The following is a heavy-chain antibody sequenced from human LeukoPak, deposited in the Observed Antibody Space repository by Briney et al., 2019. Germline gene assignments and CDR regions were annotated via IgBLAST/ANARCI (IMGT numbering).Heavy chain of an antibody. CDR1: GGSISSSSFY. D-gene: IGHD3-22*01. J-gene: IGHJ4*02. CDR2: INHSGST. CDR3: ARGSRDSSGYYSLRPWDY. Sequence: SETLSLTCTVSGGSISSSSFYWGWIRQPPGKGLEWIGEINHSGSTNYNPSLKSRVTISVDTSKNQFSLKLSSVTAADTAVYYCARGSRDSSGYYSLRPWDYWGQGTLVTVSS. V-gene: IGHV4-39*07.